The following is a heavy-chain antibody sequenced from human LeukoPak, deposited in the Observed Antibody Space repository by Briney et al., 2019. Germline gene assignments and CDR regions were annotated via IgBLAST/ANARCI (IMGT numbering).Heavy chain of an antibody. CDR2: INYSGST. V-gene: IGHV4-39*02. Sequence: SETLSLTCAVAGGSFSGYFRSWIRQSPGKGLEWIGSINYSGSTYYSPSLKSRVTIAVDTTKNHFSLKLGSVSAADTAVYYCARLGSNSPYNCFDAWGHGTRVTVSS. J-gene: IGHJ5*01. CDR1: GGSFSGYF. CDR3: ARLGSNSPYNCFDA. D-gene: IGHD1-26*01.